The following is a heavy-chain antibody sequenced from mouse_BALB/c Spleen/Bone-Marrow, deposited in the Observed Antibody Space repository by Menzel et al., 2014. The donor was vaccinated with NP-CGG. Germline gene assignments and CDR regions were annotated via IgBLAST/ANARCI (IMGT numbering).Heavy chain of an antibody. V-gene: IGHV5-17*02. CDR1: GFTFSSFG. CDR2: ISNGSSTI. D-gene: IGHD2-4*01. CDR3: AREGAMIPQYYSMDY. J-gene: IGHJ4*01. Sequence: EVKLEESGGGLVQPGGSRKLSCAASGFTFSSFGMHWVRQAPEKGLECVAYISNGSSTIYYPATVKGRFIICSDNPKNSQFLQMDRIRSDDTAMYYCAREGAMIPQYYSMDYWGQGTSVTVSS.